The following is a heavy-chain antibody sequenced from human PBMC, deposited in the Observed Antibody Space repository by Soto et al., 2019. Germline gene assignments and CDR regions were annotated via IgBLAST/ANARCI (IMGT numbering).Heavy chain of an antibody. CDR3: AKDAYYSSSSGYIDY. J-gene: IGHJ4*02. CDR1: GFTFDEYA. Sequence: EVQLVESGGGLVQPGRSLRLSCTASGFTFDEYAMYWVRQAPGKGLEWVSGISWNSGRIGYVDSVKGRFIISRDNAKNSLYLQMNRLRAEDTALYYCAKDAYYSSSSGYIDYWGQGTLVTVSS. CDR2: ISWNSGRI. V-gene: IGHV3-9*01. D-gene: IGHD6-6*01.